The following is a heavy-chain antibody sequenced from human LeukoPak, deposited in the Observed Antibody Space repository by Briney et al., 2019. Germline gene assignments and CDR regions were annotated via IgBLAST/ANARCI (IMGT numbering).Heavy chain of an antibody. V-gene: IGHV1-69*01. CDR3: ARDRGPYYGSGSHSFDY. Sequence: ASVEVSCKASGGTFSSYAISWVRQAPGQGLEWMGGIIPIFGTANYAQKFQGRVTITADESTSTDYMELSSLRSEDTAVYYCARDRGPYYGSGSHSFDYWGQGTLVTVSS. J-gene: IGHJ4*02. CDR2: IIPIFGTA. CDR1: GGTFSSYA. D-gene: IGHD3-10*01.